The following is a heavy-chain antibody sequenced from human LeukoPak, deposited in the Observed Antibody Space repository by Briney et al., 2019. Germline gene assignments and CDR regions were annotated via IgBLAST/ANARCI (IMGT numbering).Heavy chain of an antibody. D-gene: IGHD6-6*01. CDR2: IYNRGST. V-gene: IGHV4-61*02. CDR3: ARGGAARYYFDY. J-gene: IGHJ4*02. Sequence: SETLSLTCTVSGGSLRSGSYYWSWIRQPAGKGLEWIGRIYNRGSTNYNPSLKSRVTMSEDTSKNQFSLKLTSVTAADTAVYYCARGGAARYYFDYWGQGTLVTVSS. CDR1: GGSLRSGSYY.